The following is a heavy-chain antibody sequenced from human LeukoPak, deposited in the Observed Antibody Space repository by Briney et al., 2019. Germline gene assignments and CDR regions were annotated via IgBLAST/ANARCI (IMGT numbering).Heavy chain of an antibody. J-gene: IGHJ3*02. CDR3: AKNYYYDNTGYWGAFDI. V-gene: IGHV1-18*01. CDR1: GYTFTSYG. D-gene: IGHD3-22*01. CDR2: IGTYNGKR. Sequence: ASVKVSCKASGYTFTSYGIGRVRQAPGQGLEWMGWIGTYNGKRNYAQKFQDRVTMTTDTSTSTAYMELRSLRSDDTAIYHCAKNYYYDNTGYWGAFDIWGQGTMVTVSS.